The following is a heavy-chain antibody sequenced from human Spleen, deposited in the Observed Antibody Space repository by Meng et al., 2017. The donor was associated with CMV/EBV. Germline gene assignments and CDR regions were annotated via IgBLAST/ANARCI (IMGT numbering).Heavy chain of an antibody. CDR2: INPETGDS. Sequence: ASVKVSCKASGYTFIGYYMHWVRQAPGQGLEWMGWINPETGDSNYAQKFQGRVTMTRDTFITTAYMEVSRLRSDDTAEYYCARGGGTSGLGYYYGMDVWGQGTTVTVSS. D-gene: IGHD2-2*01. V-gene: IGHV1-2*02. CDR3: ARGGGTSGLGYYYGMDV. CDR1: GYTFIGYY. J-gene: IGHJ6*02.